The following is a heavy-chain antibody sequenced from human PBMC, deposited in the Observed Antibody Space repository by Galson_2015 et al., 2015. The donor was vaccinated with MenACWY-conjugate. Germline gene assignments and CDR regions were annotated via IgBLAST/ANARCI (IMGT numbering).Heavy chain of an antibody. CDR3: ARDWAAAVTGYYGTDV. D-gene: IGHD6-13*01. Sequence: SLRLSCAASGFSFSSFGMHWVRQAPGKGLEWVAVIWYDGSNKYYADSVKGRFTISRDNSKNTLYLQMNSLRAEDTAVYYCARDWAAAVTGYYGTDVWGQGTRSPSR. CDR2: IWYDGSNK. J-gene: IGHJ6*02. CDR1: GFSFSSFG. V-gene: IGHV3-33*01.